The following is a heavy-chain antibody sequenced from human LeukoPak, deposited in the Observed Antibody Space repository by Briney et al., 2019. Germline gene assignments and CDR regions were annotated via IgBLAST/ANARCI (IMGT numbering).Heavy chain of an antibody. J-gene: IGHJ4*02. CDR1: GYTLTELS. D-gene: IGHD6-13*01. V-gene: IGHV1-46*01. CDR2: INPSSGST. CDR3: ARTYSSSWSYCDS. Sequence: ASVKVSCKVSGYTLTELSMHWVRQAPGQGLEWMGIINPSSGSTRFAQMFQDRVTMTRDTSTSAVYMELSSLTSEDTAMYYCARTYSSSWSYCDSWGQGTLVTVSS.